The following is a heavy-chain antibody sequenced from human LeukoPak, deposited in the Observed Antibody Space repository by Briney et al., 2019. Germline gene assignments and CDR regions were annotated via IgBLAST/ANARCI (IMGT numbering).Heavy chain of an antibody. CDR3: ARRRSGYDYYYFDY. V-gene: IGHV4-39*07. D-gene: IGHD5-12*01. CDR2: FYHGGST. J-gene: IGHJ4*02. Sequence: SETLSLTCTVSGGSISSSSYYWDWIRQPPGKGLEWIGTFYHGGSTYYNPSLKSRVTISVDTSKNQFSLKLSSVTAADTAVYYCARRRSGYDYYYFDYWGQGTLVTVSS. CDR1: GGSISSSSYY.